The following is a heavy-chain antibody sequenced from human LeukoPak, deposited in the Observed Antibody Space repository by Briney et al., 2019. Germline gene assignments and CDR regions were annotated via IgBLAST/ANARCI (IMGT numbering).Heavy chain of an antibody. J-gene: IGHJ4*02. CDR1: GFTFTSYS. V-gene: IGHV3-21*04. Sequence: GGSLRLSCAASGFTFTSYSMNWVRQAPGKGLEWVSTISGGGGSTYYADSVKGRFTISRDNAKNSLYLQMNSLRVEDTAMNYCATFPTTKIDYWGQGTLVTVSS. CDR3: ATFPTTKIDY. D-gene: IGHD1-26*01. CDR2: ISGGGGST.